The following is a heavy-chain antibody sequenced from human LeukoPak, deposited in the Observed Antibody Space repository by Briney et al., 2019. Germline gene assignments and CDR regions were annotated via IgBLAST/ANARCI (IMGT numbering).Heavy chain of an antibody. D-gene: IGHD4-17*01. CDR2: ISSSGTTI. Sequence: GGSLRLSCAASAFTFSSSEMNWVRQAPGKELEWVSYISSSGTTIYYADTVKGRFTISRDNAKNSLYLRMSSLRAEDTAVYYCARDRGIGDAPYWYFDLWGRGTLVTVSS. V-gene: IGHV3-48*03. CDR3: ARDRGIGDAPYWYFDL. J-gene: IGHJ2*01. CDR1: AFTFSSSE.